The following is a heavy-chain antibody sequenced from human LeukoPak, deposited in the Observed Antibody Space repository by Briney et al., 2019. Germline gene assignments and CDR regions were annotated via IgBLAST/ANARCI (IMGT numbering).Heavy chain of an antibody. J-gene: IGHJ5*02. CDR2: SSGSGGST. CDR3: AKDPTPVPTTNWFDR. D-gene: IGHD2/OR15-2a*01. CDR1: GFTFSSDA. Sequence: QPGGSLRLSCAASGFTFSSDAMSWVRQAPGKGLEWVSTSSGSGGSTYYADSVNGRFTISRDNSKNTRYPQMTRLRAEDKAVYYCAKDPTPVPTTNWFDRWGQGTLVTVSS. V-gene: IGHV3-23*01.